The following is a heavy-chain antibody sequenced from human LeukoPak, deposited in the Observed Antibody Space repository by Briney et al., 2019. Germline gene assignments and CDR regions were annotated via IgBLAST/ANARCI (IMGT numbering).Heavy chain of an antibody. CDR1: GGSFSGYY. J-gene: IGHJ4*02. CDR2: INHSGST. Sequence: SETLSLTCAVYGGSFSGYYWSWIRQPPGKGLEWIGEINHSGSTHYNPSLKSRVTISVDTSKNQFSLKLSSVTAADTAVYYCAREVVRGYYYGSGSYDYFDYWGQGTLVTVSS. D-gene: IGHD3-10*01. CDR3: AREVVRGYYYGSGSYDYFDY. V-gene: IGHV4-34*01.